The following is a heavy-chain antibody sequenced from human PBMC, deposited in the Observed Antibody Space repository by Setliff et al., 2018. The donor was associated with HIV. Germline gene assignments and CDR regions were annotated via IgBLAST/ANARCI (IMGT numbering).Heavy chain of an antibody. Sequence: GGSLRLSCEASGFTFNSYWMYWVRQAPGKGLVWLGRIKSKRECGTIDYVAPVKGRFSISRDDLKNTLYLQMNSLKTEDTAVYYCTADVMTTVTTKSLNYWGQGTLVTVSS. V-gene: IGHV3-15*01. J-gene: IGHJ4*02. D-gene: IGHD4-4*01. CDR3: TADVMTTVTTKSLNY. CDR1: GFTFNSYW. CDR2: IKSKRECGTI.